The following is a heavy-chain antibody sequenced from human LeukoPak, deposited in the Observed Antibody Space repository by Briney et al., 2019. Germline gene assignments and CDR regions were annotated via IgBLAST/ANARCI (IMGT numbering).Heavy chain of an antibody. CDR3: ASSGQPQDYYYYMDV. V-gene: IGHV4-59*01. D-gene: IGHD6-13*01. CDR1: GDSISSYY. Sequence: PSETLSLTCTVSGDSISSYYWSWIRQSPGKGLEWIGYISYSGSTNYNPSLKSRVTVSVDTSKNQVSLRLSSVTAADTAVYYCASSGQPQDYYYYMDVWGKGTTVTISS. J-gene: IGHJ6*03. CDR2: ISYSGST.